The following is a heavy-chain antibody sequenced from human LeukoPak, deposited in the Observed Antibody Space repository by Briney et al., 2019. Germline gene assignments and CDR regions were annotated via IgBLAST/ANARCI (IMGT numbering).Heavy chain of an antibody. CDR3: ARDPGVYYYDSSGYLDY. Sequence: GASVKVSCKASGYTFTSYGISWVRQAPGQGLEWMGWISAYNGNTNYAQKLQGRVTMTTDTSTSTAYMELRSLRSDDTAVYYCARDPGVYYYDSSGYLDYWGQGTLVTVSS. J-gene: IGHJ4*02. CDR1: GYTFTSYG. D-gene: IGHD3-22*01. CDR2: ISAYNGNT. V-gene: IGHV1-18*01.